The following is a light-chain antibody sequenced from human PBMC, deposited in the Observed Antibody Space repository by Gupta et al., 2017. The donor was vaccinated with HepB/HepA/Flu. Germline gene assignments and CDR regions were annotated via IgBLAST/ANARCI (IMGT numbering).Light chain of an antibody. CDR1: QNIDTF. V-gene: IGKV1-5*03. CDR3: QQSKSYWT. Sequence: DVQMTQSPLHLPSSVGDTVTIPCRASQNIDTFFAWYHQKPGKAPNLLIYKASTLESGVPSRFSGSGSGTEFTLTISSLQPDDFATYYCQQSKSYWTFGPGTRVEVK. J-gene: IGKJ1*01. CDR2: KAS.